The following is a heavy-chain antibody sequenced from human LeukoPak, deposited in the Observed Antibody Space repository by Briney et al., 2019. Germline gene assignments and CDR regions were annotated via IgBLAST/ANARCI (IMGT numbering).Heavy chain of an antibody. D-gene: IGHD5-18*01. CDR3: ARGRYSYGLPFDY. CDR2: INHSGST. V-gene: IGHV4-34*01. Sequence: SETLSLTCAVYGGSFSGYYWSWIRQPPGKGLEWIGEINHSGSTNYNPSLKSRVTISVDTSKNQFSLKLGSVTAADTAVYYCARGRYSYGLPFDYWGQGTLVTVSS. CDR1: GGSFSGYY. J-gene: IGHJ4*02.